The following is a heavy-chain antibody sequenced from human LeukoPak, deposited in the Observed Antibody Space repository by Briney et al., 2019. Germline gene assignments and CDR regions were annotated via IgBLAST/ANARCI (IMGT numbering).Heavy chain of an antibody. CDR3: AKAGRGYYYYYYYMDV. V-gene: IGHV3-23*01. D-gene: IGHD1-14*01. Sequence: GGSLRLSCAASGFTFSSYGMSWVRQAPGKGLEWVSAISGSGGSTYYADSVKGRFTISRDNSKNTLYLQMNSLRAEDTAVYYCAKAGRGYYYYYYYMDVWGKGTTVTISS. CDR1: GFTFSSYG. J-gene: IGHJ6*03. CDR2: ISGSGGST.